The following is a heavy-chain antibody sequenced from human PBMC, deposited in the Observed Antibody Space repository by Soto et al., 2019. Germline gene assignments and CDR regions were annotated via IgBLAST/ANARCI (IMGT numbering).Heavy chain of an antibody. CDR2: VYWNDER. J-gene: IGHJ4*02. CDR3: AHYESSGYFSHCDS. V-gene: IGHV2-5*01. CDR1: GFSLTTTGVG. Sequence: QIALQESGPTVVKPTQTLTLTCTFSGFSLTTTGVGVGWIRHAPGKALEWLAMVYWNDERRYSPSLKSRLTITQETSKNQVVLTMTYMDPVDTATYFCAHYESSGYFSHCDSWGQGTLVTVSS. D-gene: IGHD3-22*01.